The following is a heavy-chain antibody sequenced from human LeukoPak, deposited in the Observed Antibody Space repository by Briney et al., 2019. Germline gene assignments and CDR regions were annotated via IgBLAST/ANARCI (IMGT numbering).Heavy chain of an antibody. J-gene: IGHJ3*02. CDR2: ISAYNGNT. CDR3: ARDYYDSSGYSHDAFDI. D-gene: IGHD3-22*01. V-gene: IGHV1-18*01. Sequence: GASVKVSCKASGYTFTSYGISWARQAPGQGLEWMGWISAYNGNTNYAQKLQGRVTMTTDTSTSTAYMELRSLRSDDTAVYYCARDYYDSSGYSHDAFDIWGQGTMVTVSS. CDR1: GYTFTSYG.